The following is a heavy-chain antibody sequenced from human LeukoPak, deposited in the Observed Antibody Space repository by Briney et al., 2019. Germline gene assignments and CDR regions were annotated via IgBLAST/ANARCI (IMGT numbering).Heavy chain of an antibody. D-gene: IGHD6-19*01. CDR1: GFTFSNYW. Sequence: GGSLRLSCVASGFTFSNYWMLWVRQAPGKGLMWVSLISTDGKSTRYADSVKGRFTISRDNSKNTLYLQMNSLRAEDTAVYYCLGGAVAGNWGQGTLVTVSS. CDR3: LGGAVAGN. V-gene: IGHV3-74*01. J-gene: IGHJ4*02. CDR2: ISTDGKST.